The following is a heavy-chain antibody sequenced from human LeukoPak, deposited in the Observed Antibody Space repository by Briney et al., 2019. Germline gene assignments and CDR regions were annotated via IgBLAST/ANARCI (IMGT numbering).Heavy chain of an antibody. J-gene: IGHJ5*02. Sequence: SETLSLTCAVYGGSFSDYYWSWIRQPPGKGLEWIGSIYHSGSTYYNPSLKSRVTISVDTSKNQFSLKLSSVTAADTAVYYCASSSIAAAGTGVELGWFDPWGQGTLVTVSS. D-gene: IGHD6-13*01. V-gene: IGHV4-34*01. CDR2: IYHSGST. CDR3: ASSSIAAAGTGVELGWFDP. CDR1: GGSFSDYY.